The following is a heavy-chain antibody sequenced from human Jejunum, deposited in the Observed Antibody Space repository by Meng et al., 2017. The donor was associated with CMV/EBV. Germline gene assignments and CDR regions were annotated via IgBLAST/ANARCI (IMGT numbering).Heavy chain of an antibody. CDR2: ISHSGST. CDR1: CDSITRHNY. CDR3: ARSSGFWSLDS. Sequence: AVSCDSITRHNYWSWVRQPPGKGLEWIGEISHSGSTKYTSSLTSRVAISVDKTKNHFSLKLTSVTAADTGVYFCARSSGFWSLDSWGQGILVTVSS. V-gene: IGHV4-4*01. J-gene: IGHJ4*02. D-gene: IGHD3-10*01.